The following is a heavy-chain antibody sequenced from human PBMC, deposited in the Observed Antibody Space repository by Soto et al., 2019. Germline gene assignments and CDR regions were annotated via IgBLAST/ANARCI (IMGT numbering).Heavy chain of an antibody. CDR1: GFTVSSNY. V-gene: IGHV3-66*01. CDR2: IYSGGST. Sequence: GGSLRLSCAASGFTVSSNYMSWVRQAPGKGLEWVSVIYSGGSTYYADSVKGRFTISRDNSKNTLYLQMNSLRAEDTAVYYCAREGVIAQYYFDYWGQGTLVTVSS. D-gene: IGHD3-16*02. J-gene: IGHJ4*02. CDR3: AREGVIAQYYFDY.